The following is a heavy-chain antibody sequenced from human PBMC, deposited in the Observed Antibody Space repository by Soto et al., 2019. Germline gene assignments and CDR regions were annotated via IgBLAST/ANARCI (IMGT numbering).Heavy chain of an antibody. J-gene: IGHJ5*02. Sequence: QVQLQQWGAGLLKPSETLSLTCAVYGGSFSGYYWSWIRQPPGKGLEWIGEINHSGSTNYNPSLKSRATISVDTSKNQFSLTLSSVTAADTAVYYCARGLATWGWSWFDPWGQGTLVTVSS. CDR3: ARGLATWGWSWFDP. CDR2: INHSGST. CDR1: GGSFSGYY. V-gene: IGHV4-34*01. D-gene: IGHD5-12*01.